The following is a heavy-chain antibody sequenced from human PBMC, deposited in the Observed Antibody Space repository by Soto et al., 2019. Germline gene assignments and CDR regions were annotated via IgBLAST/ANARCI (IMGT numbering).Heavy chain of an antibody. D-gene: IGHD6-25*01. CDR2: IYYNGDT. J-gene: IGHJ6*02. V-gene: IGHV4-31*03. CDR1: SGSMNSSGYY. Sequence: LPVTCSVSSGSMNSSGYYWSWIRQHPGKGLEWIGYIYYNGDTYYNPSLKSRATISVDRSKNQFSLNLTSVTAADTAVYYCARRGGYSSRHYSYALDVWGQATTVT. CDR3: ARRGGYSSRHYSYALDV.